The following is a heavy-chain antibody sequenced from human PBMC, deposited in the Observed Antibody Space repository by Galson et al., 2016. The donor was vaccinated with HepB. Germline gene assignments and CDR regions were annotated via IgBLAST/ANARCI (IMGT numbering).Heavy chain of an antibody. J-gene: IGHJ4*02. Sequence: SLRLSCAASGATVSLNYMSWVRPAPGKGLEWVSTVYSDDNAYYADSVKGRFTIFRDNSKRTLYLQMNSLRVEDTAVYYCAKPYDSSGYDCGFWGQGTLVTVSS. CDR3: AKPYDSSGYDCGF. V-gene: IGHV3-53*01. CDR2: VYSDDNA. CDR1: GATVSLNY. D-gene: IGHD3-22*01.